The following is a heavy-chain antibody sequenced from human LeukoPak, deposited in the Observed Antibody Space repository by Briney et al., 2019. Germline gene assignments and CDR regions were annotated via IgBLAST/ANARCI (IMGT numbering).Heavy chain of an antibody. J-gene: IGHJ5*02. Sequence: ASVKVSCKASGYTFTSYGISWVRQAPGQGLEWMGWINTNTGNPTYAQGFTGRFVFSLDTSVSTAYLQISSLKAEDTAVYYCAREVANCSSTSCFINWFDPWGQGTLVTVSS. D-gene: IGHD2-2*01. CDR2: INTNTGNP. CDR3: AREVANCSSTSCFINWFDP. CDR1: GYTFTSYG. V-gene: IGHV7-4-1*02.